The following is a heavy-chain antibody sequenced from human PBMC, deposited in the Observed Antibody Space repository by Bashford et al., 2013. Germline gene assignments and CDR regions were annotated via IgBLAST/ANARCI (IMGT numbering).Heavy chain of an antibody. Sequence: ASVKVSCKASGYTFSDYYLHWVRQAPGQGLEWMGWINPSGGDTNYAQKFQGRVTMTRDTSITTAYMELSSLRSDDTAVYFCARDFEFYLDSNGYSYYYYYLDVWGQGTTVTVSS. J-gene: IGHJ6*02. CDR2: INPSGGDT. CDR3: ARDFEFYLDSNGYSYYYYYLDV. CDR1: GYTFSDYY. D-gene: IGHD3-22*01. V-gene: IGHV1-2*02.